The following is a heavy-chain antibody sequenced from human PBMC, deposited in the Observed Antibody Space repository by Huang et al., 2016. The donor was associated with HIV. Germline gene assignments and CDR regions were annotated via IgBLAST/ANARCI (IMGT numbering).Heavy chain of an antibody. Sequence: QVQLVESGGGLVKPGGSLRLSCAASGFTFSDYYMSWIRQAPGKGLGWVSYISSGGRTIYYADSVKGRFSISRDNAKNSLYLQMNSLRAEDTAVYYCARDGRDGYKRDYWGQGTLVTVSS. J-gene: IGHJ4*02. V-gene: IGHV3-11*01. CDR3: ARDGRDGYKRDY. CDR1: GFTFSDYY. CDR2: ISSGGRTI. D-gene: IGHD5-12*01.